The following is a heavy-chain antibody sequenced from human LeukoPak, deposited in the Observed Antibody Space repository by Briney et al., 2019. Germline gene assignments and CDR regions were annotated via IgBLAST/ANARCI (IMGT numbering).Heavy chain of an antibody. V-gene: IGHV3-33*01. D-gene: IGHD3-10*01. CDR2: IWYDGSNK. CDR3: ARDGSYYYGSGSYPDKIFYYYYYGMDV. Sequence: PGGSLRLSCAASGFTFSSYGMHWVRQAPGKGLEWVAVIWYDGSNKYSADSVKGRFTISRDNSKNTLYLQMNSLRAEDTAVYYCARDGSYYYGSGSYPDKIFYYYYYGMDVWGQGTTVTVSS. CDR1: GFTFSSYG. J-gene: IGHJ6*02.